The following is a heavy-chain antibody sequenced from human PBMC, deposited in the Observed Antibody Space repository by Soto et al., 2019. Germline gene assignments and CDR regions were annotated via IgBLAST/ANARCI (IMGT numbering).Heavy chain of an antibody. CDR1: GGSISSSSYY. Sequence: SETLSLTCTVSGGSISSSSYYWGWIRQPPGKGLEWIGSIYYSGSTYYNQSLKRRVTISVDTSKNQFSLKLSSVTAAYTAVYYCARWWSGSRQGFDPWGQGTLVTVSS. J-gene: IGHJ5*02. D-gene: IGHD3-3*01. CDR3: ARWWSGSRQGFDP. CDR2: IYYSGST. V-gene: IGHV4-39*07.